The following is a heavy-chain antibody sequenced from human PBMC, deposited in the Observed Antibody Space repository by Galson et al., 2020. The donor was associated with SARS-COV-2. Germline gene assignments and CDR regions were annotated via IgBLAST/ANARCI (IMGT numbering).Heavy chain of an antibody. V-gene: IGHV4-34*01. CDR2: INHSGST. CDR3: ARYSHRRERFFPSNYGMDV. CDR1: GGSFSGYY. D-gene: IGHD3-3*01. J-gene: IGHJ6*02. Sequence: SETLSLTCAVYGGSFSGYYWSWIRQPPGKGLEWIGEINHSGSTNYNPSLKSRVTISVDTSKNQFSLKLSSVTAADTAVYYCARYSHRRERFFPSNYGMDVWGQGTTVTVSS.